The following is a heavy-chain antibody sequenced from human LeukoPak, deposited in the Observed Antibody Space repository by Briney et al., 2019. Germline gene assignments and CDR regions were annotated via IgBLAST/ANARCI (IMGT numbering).Heavy chain of an antibody. V-gene: IGHV3-23*01. D-gene: IGHD6-13*01. CDR2: ISGSGGST. Sequence: GGSLRLSCAASGFTFSSYAMSWVRQAPGKGLEWVSAISGSGGSTYYADSVKGRFTISRDNAKNSLYLQMNSLRAEDTALYYCARETNSGYSSSWYQDHYYYYMDVWGKGTTVTVSS. CDR3: ARETNSGYSSSWYQDHYYYYMDV. CDR1: GFTFSSYA. J-gene: IGHJ6*03.